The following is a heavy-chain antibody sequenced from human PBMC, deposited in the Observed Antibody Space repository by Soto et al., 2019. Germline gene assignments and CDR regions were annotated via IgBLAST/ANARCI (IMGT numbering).Heavy chain of an antibody. V-gene: IGHV3-74*01. CDR1: EFTFSSYW. CDR3: ARDLSGRADV. CDR2: LNEDGSFT. Sequence: PGGSPRLSCVASEFTFSSYWMHWVRQVPGKGLVWVSRLNEDGSFTTYADSVKGRFTISRDNAKKTLYLQMNSLRAEDTAVYYCARDLSGRADVWGQGTTVTVSS. D-gene: IGHD3-10*01. J-gene: IGHJ6*02.